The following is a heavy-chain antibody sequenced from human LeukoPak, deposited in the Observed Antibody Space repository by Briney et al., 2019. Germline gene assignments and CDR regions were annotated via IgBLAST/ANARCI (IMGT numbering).Heavy chain of an antibody. CDR2: ISADGGTT. V-gene: IGHV3-43*02. Sequence: GGSLRLSCVVSGLNFADYAMHWVRQPPGKGLEWVSLISADGGTTFSADSVKGRFTIARDNSKNSLYLQMNSLRSEDTAMYFCAKESGKFDYWGQGTLVA. J-gene: IGHJ4*02. CDR3: AKESGKFDY. CDR1: GLNFADYA.